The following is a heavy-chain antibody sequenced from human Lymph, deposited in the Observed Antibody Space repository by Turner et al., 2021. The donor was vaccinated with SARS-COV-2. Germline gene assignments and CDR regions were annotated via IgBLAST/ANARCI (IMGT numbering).Heavy chain of an antibody. J-gene: IGHJ4*02. V-gene: IGHV3-30*04. Sequence: VHLVESVGGVVQPGRSLRLSCAASRFTFSSYAMHWVRKDLGKGLDCVAVRSYDGSNTHYTDSVKGRFTTNRDNSKNMMYLPMHSLRVEDTAVFYCGRTYSGSYSAHFDYWGQGTLVTVSS. CDR1: RFTFSSYA. CDR2: RSYDGSNT. CDR3: GRTYSGSYSAHFDY. D-gene: IGHD1-26*01.